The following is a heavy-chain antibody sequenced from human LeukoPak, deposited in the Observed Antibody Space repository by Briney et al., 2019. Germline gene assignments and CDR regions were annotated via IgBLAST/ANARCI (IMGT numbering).Heavy chain of an antibody. CDR2: ITETHSPT. Sequence: GGSLRLSCVVSGFPFSNFAMTWVRQAPGKGLEWVSLITETHSPTYYADSVKGRFTISRDNSKNTVYLQMNSLRAEDTAVYYCARDTGKCGGDCYKEAFDIWGQGTMVTVSS. D-gene: IGHD2-21*02. J-gene: IGHJ3*02. V-gene: IGHV3-23*01. CDR1: GFPFSNFA. CDR3: ARDTGKCGGDCYKEAFDI.